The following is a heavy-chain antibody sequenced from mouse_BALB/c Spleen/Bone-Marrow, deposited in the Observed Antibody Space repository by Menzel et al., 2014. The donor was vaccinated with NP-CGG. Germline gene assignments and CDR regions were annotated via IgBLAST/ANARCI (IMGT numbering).Heavy chain of an antibody. CDR2: IWAGGST. D-gene: IGHD2-1*01. CDR3: ARDENYYGNYGTMDY. CDR1: GFSLTSYG. Sequence: VNLVESGPGLVAPSQRLSITCTVSGFSLTSYGVHWVRQPPGKGLEWLGVIWAGGSTNYNSALMSRLSISKDSSKSQVFLKMNSLQTDDTAMYYCARDENYYGNYGTMDYWGQGTSVTVSS. V-gene: IGHV2-9*02. J-gene: IGHJ4*01.